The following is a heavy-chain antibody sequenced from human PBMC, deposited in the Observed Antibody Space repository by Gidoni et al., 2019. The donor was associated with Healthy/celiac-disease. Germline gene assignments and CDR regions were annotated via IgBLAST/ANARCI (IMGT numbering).Heavy chain of an antibody. CDR2: IIPIFGTA. D-gene: IGHD1-26*01. V-gene: IGHV1-69*01. CDR1: GGTFSSYA. Sequence: QVQLVQSGAEVKKPGSSVKVSCKASGGTFSSYAISWVRQAPGQGLGWMGGIIPIFGTANYAQKCQGRVTITADESTSTAYMELSSLRSEDTAVYYCARQPRSRLPIFDYWGQGTLVTVSS. J-gene: IGHJ4*02. CDR3: ARQPRSRLPIFDY.